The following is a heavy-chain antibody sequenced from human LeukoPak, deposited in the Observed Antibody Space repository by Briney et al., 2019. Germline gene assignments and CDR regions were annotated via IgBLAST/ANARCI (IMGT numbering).Heavy chain of an antibody. Sequence: GRSLRLSCAAAGFSFSNYAMSWVRQAPGKGLEWVSVISGSGRSTYYADSVRGRFTISRDNSKNTLYLQVNSLSAEDTAVYYCARDGGGINSWFWAYDYWGQGALVTVSS. J-gene: IGHJ4*02. CDR1: GFSFSNYA. CDR2: ISGSGRST. D-gene: IGHD2-21*01. CDR3: ARDGGGINSWFWAYDY. V-gene: IGHV3-23*01.